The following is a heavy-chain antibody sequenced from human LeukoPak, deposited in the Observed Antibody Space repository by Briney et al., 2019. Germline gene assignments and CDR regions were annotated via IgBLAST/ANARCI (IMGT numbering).Heavy chain of an antibody. CDR2: IYYSGST. CDR3: ARAPCLNYYDSSGYYFAFDI. J-gene: IGHJ3*02. V-gene: IGHV4-59*01. D-gene: IGHD3-22*01. CDR1: GGSISSYY. Sequence: SETLSLTCTVSGGSISSYYWSWIRQPPGKGLEWIGYIYYSGSTNYNPSLKSRVTISVDTSKNQFSLKLSSVTAADTAVYYCARAPCLNYYDSSGYYFAFDIWGQGTMVTVSS.